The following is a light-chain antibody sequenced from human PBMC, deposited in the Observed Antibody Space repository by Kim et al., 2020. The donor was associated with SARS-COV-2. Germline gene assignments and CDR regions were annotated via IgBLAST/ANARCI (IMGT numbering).Light chain of an antibody. V-gene: IGLV3-1*01. CDR1: KLGDKY. CDR2: QGN. J-gene: IGLJ1*01. CDR3: QAWDSSTKV. Sequence: SVSPGQTARITCSGDKLGDKYACWYQQKPGQPPVLVIYQGNKRPSGIPERFSGSNSGNTATLTISGTQAMDEADYYCQAWDSSTKVFGTGTKVTVL.